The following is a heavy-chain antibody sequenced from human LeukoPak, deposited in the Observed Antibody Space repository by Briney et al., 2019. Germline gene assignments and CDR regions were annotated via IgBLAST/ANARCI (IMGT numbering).Heavy chain of an antibody. CDR3: AKDRAYQLLFDYCYYGMDV. J-gene: IGHJ6*02. CDR2: TSGSGGST. Sequence: GGSLRLSCAASGFTFSSYAMSWVRQAPGKGLEWVSATSGSGGSTYYADSVKGRFTISRDNSKNTLYLQMNSLRAEDTAVYYCAKDRAYQLLFDYCYYGMDVWGQGTTVTVSS. V-gene: IGHV3-23*01. CDR1: GFTFSSYA. D-gene: IGHD2-2*01.